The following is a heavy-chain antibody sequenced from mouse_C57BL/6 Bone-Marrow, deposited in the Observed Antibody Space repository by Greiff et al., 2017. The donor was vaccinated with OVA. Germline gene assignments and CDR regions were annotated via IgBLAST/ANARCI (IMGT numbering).Heavy chain of an antibody. CDR2: LDPENGDT. J-gene: IGHJ2*01. V-gene: IGHV14-4*01. Sequence: VQLKQPGAELVRPGASAKLSCTASGFNIKDDYMHWVKERPEQGLEWIGWLDPENGDTEYASKFQGKATITADTSTKAVYLHLSSLTSEDTAVYYCTTYRYWDPGATLTVSS. CDR1: GFNIKDDY. CDR3: TTYRY.